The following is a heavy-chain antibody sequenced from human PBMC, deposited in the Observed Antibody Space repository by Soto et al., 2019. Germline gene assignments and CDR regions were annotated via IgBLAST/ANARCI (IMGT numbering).Heavy chain of an antibody. D-gene: IGHD2-21*01. J-gene: IGHJ4*02. Sequence: SETLSLTCAVYGGSFSGYYWSWIRQPPGKGLEWIGEINHSGSTNYNPSLKSRVTISVDTSKNQFSLKLSSVTAADTAVYYCARGHPSLSHMVVVIMDYWGQGTLVTVSS. CDR3: ARGHPSLSHMVVVIMDY. CDR1: GGSFSGYY. CDR2: INHSGST. V-gene: IGHV4-34*01.